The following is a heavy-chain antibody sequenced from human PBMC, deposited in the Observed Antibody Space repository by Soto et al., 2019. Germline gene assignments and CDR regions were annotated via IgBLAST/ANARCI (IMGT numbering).Heavy chain of an antibody. V-gene: IGHV3-53*01. D-gene: IGHD3-22*01. CDR1: GFIVSTNY. CDR2: IYSGGST. J-gene: IGHJ3*02. CDR3: ASYSMKGDAFDI. Sequence: EVQLVESGGGLIQPGGSLRLSCVASGFIVSTNYMNWVRQAPGKGLEWVSVIYSGGSTYYGDSVKGRFTISRDNSKNMLSLQMNSLRAEDTAVYYCASYSMKGDAFDIWGQGTMVTVSS.